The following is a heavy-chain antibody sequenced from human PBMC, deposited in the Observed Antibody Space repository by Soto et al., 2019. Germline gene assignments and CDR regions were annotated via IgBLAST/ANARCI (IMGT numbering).Heavy chain of an antibody. CDR1: GGAVNSGSYY. CDR3: ATAYHAMVTSGFDAFDI. Sequence: SETLSLTCTVSGGAVNSGSYYWSWIRQRPGKGLEWIGYIYYSGSTNYNPSLKSRVTFSVDTYKNQFSLKLSSVTAADTDVYYCATAYHAMVTSGFDAFDIWGQGTLVTVSS. D-gene: IGHD4-17*01. V-gene: IGHV4-61*01. J-gene: IGHJ3*02. CDR2: IYYSGST.